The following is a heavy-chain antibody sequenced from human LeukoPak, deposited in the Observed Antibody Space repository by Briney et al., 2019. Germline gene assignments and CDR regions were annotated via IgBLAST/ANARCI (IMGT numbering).Heavy chain of an antibody. CDR3: AAGTGFYFDY. CDR2: INPNSGGT. CDR1: GYTFTGYY. V-gene: IGHV1-2*02. D-gene: IGHD1-26*01. Sequence: ASVKVSCKASGYTFTGYYMHWVRQAPGQGLEWMGWINPNSGGTNYAQKFQGRVTITRDTSASTAYMELSSLRSEDTAVYYCAAGTGFYFDYWGQGTLVTVSS. J-gene: IGHJ4*02.